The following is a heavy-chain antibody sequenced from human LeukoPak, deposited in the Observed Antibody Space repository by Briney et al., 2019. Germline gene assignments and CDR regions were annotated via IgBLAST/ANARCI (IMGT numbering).Heavy chain of an antibody. CDR2: IYSNDDK. J-gene: IGHJ4*02. CDR3: ALSTTTSSVITFDY. Sequence: SGPTLVNPTQTLTLTCTSSGFSISTGGMAVGWIRQPPGKALEWLTVIYSNDDKRYSPSLKTRLTITKDTSKNQVVLTVTNMDPVDTATYSCALSTTTSSVITFDYWGQGILVTVSS. D-gene: IGHD3-22*01. CDR1: GFSISTGGMA. V-gene: IGHV2-5*01.